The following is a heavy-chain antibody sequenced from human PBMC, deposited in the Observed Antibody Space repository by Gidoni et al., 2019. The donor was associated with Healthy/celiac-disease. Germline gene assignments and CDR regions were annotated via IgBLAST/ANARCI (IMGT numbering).Heavy chain of an antibody. CDR3: AKGGGRFGEFGSYFDY. CDR2: ISGSGGST. Sequence: EVQLLESGGGLVQPGGSLRLSCAASGLPFSSYSMSWVRQAPGKGVEWVSAISGSGGSTYYADSVKGRFTISRDNSKNTLYLQMNSLRAEDTAVYYSAKGGGRFGEFGSYFDYWGQGTLVTVSS. V-gene: IGHV3-23*01. D-gene: IGHD3-10*01. CDR1: GLPFSSYS. J-gene: IGHJ4*02.